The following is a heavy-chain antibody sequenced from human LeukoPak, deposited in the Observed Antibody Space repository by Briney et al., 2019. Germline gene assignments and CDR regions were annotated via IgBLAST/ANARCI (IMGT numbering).Heavy chain of an antibody. CDR1: GYTFTGYY. V-gene: IGHV1-2*02. J-gene: IGHJ5*02. CDR2: INPNSGGT. CDR3: ARDRRITMVRGVIPNWFDP. D-gene: IGHD3-10*01. Sequence: ASVKVSCKASGYTFTGYYMHWVRRAPGQGLEWMGWINPNSGGTNYAQKFQGRVTMTRDTSISTAYMELSRLRSDDTAVYYCARDRRITMVRGVIPNWFDPWGQGTLVTVSS.